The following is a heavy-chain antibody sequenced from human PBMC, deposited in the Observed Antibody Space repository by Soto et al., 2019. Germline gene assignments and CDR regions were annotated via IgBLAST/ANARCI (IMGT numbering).Heavy chain of an antibody. CDR2: ISSSGSTI. CDR1: GFTFSSYE. CDR3: ARADYYYGMDV. V-gene: IGHV3-48*03. J-gene: IGHJ6*02. Sequence: GSLRLSCAASGFTFSSYEMNWVRQAPGKGLEWVSYISSSGSTIYYADSAKGRFTISRDNAKNSLYLQMNSLRAEDTAVYYCARADYYYGMDVWGQGTTVTVSS.